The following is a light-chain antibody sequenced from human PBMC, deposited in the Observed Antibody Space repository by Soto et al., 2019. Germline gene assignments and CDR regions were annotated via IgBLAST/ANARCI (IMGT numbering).Light chain of an antibody. CDR2: GAS. CDR3: QQYYSTPPT. V-gene: IGKV4-1*01. Sequence: DIVMTQSPDSLAVSLGERATINCKSSQSLLYSSSNKNYLAWYQQKPGQPPKLLIYGASTRESGVPDRFSGSGSGTDFTLTISSLQAEDVAVYHCQQYYSTPPTFGQGTKVEIK. CDR1: QSLLYSSSNKNY. J-gene: IGKJ1*01.